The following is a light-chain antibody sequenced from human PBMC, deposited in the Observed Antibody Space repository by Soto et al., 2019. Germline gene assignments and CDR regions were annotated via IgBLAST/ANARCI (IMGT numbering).Light chain of an antibody. J-gene: IGKJ1*01. V-gene: IGKV3-15*01. CDR2: GAS. CDR3: QQYNNWPPRT. CDR1: ESVRTN. Sequence: ETVVTQSPATLSLSPGETATLSRRASESVRTNLAWYQQKPGQAPRLLIYGASNRATGIPARFSGSGSGTEVTLTISSLQSEDFAVDYCQQYNNWPPRTFGQGTKVDIK.